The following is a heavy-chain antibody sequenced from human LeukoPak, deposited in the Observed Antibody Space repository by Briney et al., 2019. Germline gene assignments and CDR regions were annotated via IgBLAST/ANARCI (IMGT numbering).Heavy chain of an antibody. V-gene: IGHV1-69*13. D-gene: IGHD5-24*01. CDR2: IIPIFGTA. CDR1: GGTFSSYA. J-gene: IGHJ4*02. CDR3: ARVRDGYNHFDY. Sequence: GASVKVSCKASGGTFSSYAINWVRQAPGQGLEWMGGIIPIFGTANYAQKFQGRVTITADESTSTAYMELSSLRSEDTAVYYCARVRDGYNHFDYWGQGTLVTVSS.